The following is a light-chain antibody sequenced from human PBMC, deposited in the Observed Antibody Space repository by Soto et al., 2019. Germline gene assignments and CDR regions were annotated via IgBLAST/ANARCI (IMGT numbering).Light chain of an antibody. J-gene: IGKJ1*01. Sequence: DIVMTQSPDSLAVSLGERATINCKSSQSIFHTSNNKNYLAWFQQKPGQPPKLLIYWASTRESGVPDRFSGSGSGTDFTLTIDSLQAEDVAVYYYQHYYMTPWTFGQGAKVEIK. CDR2: WAS. CDR1: QSIFHTSNNKNY. V-gene: IGKV4-1*01. CDR3: QHYYMTPWT.